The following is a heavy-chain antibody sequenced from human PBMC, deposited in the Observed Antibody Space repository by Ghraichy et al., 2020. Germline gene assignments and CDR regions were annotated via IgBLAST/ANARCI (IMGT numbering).Heavy chain of an antibody. J-gene: IGHJ5*02. CDR3: ARDGVQGAFNWFDP. CDR2: INAANGDT. V-gene: IGHV1-3*01. CDR1: GYTFTTYA. Sequence: ASVKVSCKASGYTFTTYAMHWVRQAPGQRPEWMGWINAANGDTKYSQKFQGRVTITSDTSASTAYVELSGLRSEDTAVYYCARDGVQGAFNWFDPWGQGTLVTVSS. D-gene: IGHD3-10*01.